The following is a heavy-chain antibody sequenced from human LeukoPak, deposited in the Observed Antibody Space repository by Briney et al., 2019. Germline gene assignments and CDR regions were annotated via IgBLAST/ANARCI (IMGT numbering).Heavy chain of an antibody. CDR2: IYSGGST. V-gene: IGHV3-66*02. CDR3: ASRELLRPNDAFDI. Sequence: GGSLRLSCAASGFTVSSNYMSWVRQAPGKGLEWVSVIYSGGSTYYADSVKGRFTISRDNSKNTLYLQMNSLRAEDTAVYYCASRELLRPNDAFDIWGQGTMDTVSS. J-gene: IGHJ3*02. D-gene: IGHD1-26*01. CDR1: GFTVSSNY.